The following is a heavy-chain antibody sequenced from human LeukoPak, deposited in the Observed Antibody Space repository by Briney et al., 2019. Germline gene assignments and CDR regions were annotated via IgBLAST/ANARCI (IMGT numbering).Heavy chain of an antibody. Sequence: PSETLSLTCTVSGGSISSYYWSWIRQPPGKGLEWIGEINHSGSTNYNPSLKSRVTISVDTSKNQFSLKLSSVTAADTAVYYCARCRRVNYYYYYMDVWGKGTTVTVSS. J-gene: IGHJ6*03. CDR1: GGSISSYY. V-gene: IGHV4-34*01. CDR3: ARCRRVNYYYYYMDV. D-gene: IGHD3-10*01. CDR2: INHSGST.